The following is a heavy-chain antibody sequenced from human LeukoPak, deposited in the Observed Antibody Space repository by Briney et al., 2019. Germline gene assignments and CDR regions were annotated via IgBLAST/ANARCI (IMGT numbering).Heavy chain of an antibody. Sequence: GGSLRLSCAASGFTFSSYAMNWVRHAPGKGLEWISSISGSGDNTYYADSVKGRFTISRDNSKNTLYLQMNSLRAEDTALYYCAKGQERESRLDSWGQGTLVTVSS. J-gene: IGHJ4*02. V-gene: IGHV3-23*01. CDR3: AKGQERESRLDS. D-gene: IGHD1-1*01. CDR1: GFTFSSYA. CDR2: ISGSGDNT.